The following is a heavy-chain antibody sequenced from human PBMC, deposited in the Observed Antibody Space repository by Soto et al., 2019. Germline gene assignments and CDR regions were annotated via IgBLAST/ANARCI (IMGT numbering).Heavy chain of an antibody. CDR2: LFAAGLT. V-gene: IGHV3-53*01. Sequence: PGGSLRLSCAVSGFNVSNNYFSWVRQAPGKGLEWVSILFAAGLTYNSDSVEGRFTISRDNSKNTVDLQMNSLRADDTALDYCARGSPIATRAFDIWGQGTMVTVSS. CDR3: ARGSPIATRAFDI. J-gene: IGHJ3*02. CDR1: GFNVSNNY.